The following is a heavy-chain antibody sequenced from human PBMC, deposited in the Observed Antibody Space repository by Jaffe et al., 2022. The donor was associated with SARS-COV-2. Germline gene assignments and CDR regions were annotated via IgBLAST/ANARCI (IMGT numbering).Heavy chain of an antibody. CDR2: IKQDGSEK. V-gene: IGHV3-7*03. CDR1: GFTFSSYW. J-gene: IGHJ3*02. D-gene: IGHD4-17*01. CDR3: ARALTPYGGNFDDAFDI. Sequence: EVQLVESGGGLVQPGGSLRLSCAASGFTFSSYWMSWVRQAPGKGLEWVANIKQDGSEKYYVDSVKGRFTISRDNAKNSLYLQMNSLRAEDTAVYYCARALTPYGGNFDDAFDIWGQGTMVTVSS.